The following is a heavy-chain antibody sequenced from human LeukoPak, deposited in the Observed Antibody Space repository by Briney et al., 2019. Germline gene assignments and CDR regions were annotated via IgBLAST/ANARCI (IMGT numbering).Heavy chain of an antibody. D-gene: IGHD5-18*01. V-gene: IGHV4-59*01. CDR1: GGPISSYY. J-gene: IGHJ4*02. CDR3: ARGSLGGRGYSYGYFDY. CDR2: IYYSGST. Sequence: ASETLSLTCTVSGGPISSYYWSWIRQPPGKGLEWIGYIYYSGSTNYNPSLKSRVTISVDTSKNQFSLKLSSVTAADTAVYYCARGSLGGRGYSYGYFDYWGQGTLVTVFS.